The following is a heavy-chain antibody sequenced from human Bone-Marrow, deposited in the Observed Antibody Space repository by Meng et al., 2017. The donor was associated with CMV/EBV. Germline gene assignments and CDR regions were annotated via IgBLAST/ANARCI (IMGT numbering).Heavy chain of an antibody. Sequence: LSLTCAASGFTFDDYAMHWVRQAPGKGLEWVSGISWNSGSIGYADSVKGRFTISRDNAKNSLYLQMNSLRAEDTALYYCAKDKSECSSTSCYTTYYYYGMDVWGQGTTVTVSS. D-gene: IGHD2-2*02. CDR1: GFTFDDYA. CDR3: AKDKSECSSTSCYTTYYYYGMDV. CDR2: ISWNSGSI. J-gene: IGHJ6*02. V-gene: IGHV3-9*01.